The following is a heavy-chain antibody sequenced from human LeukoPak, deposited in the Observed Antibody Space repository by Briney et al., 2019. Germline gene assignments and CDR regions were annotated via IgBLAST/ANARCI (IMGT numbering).Heavy chain of an antibody. CDR2: ISDTSFTT. J-gene: IGHJ4*02. CDR3: AKDRVRGVLWSDRYYFDN. CDR1: GFSFKDYA. V-gene: IGHV3-23*01. Sequence: TGGSLRLSCAASGFSFKDYAMSWVRQAPGKGLEWVSIISDTSFTTYYADSVKGRFTISRDNSKNTLYLQMDTLRAEDTGVYYCAKDRVRGVLWSDRYYFDNWGQGTLVLVSS. D-gene: IGHD2-21*01.